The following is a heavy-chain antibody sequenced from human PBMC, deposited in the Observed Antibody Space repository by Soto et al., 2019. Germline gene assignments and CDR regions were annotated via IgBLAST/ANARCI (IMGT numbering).Heavy chain of an antibody. V-gene: IGHV3-30*18. CDR3: AKSMVRGVELASYYYYGMDF. CDR1: GFTFSSYV. D-gene: IGHD3-10*01. Sequence: QVQLVESGGGVVQPGRSLRLSCAASGFTFSSYVMHWVRQAPGKGLEWVAVISYDGSNKYYADSVTGRCTIARDNSNITLYLQMNSLRAEDTAVYYWAKSMVRGVELASYYYYGMDFWGQGTTVTVSS. CDR2: ISYDGSNK. J-gene: IGHJ6*02.